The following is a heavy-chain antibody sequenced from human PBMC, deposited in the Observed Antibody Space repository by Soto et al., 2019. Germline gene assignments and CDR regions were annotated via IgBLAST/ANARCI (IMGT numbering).Heavy chain of an antibody. D-gene: IGHD6-13*01. Sequence: QVQLVQSGAEVKKPGASVKVSCKASGYTFTNYYLHWMRQAPGQGLVWMGIINPNSGSTNYAQKFQGRVTSTYDTSTTTVYMELSGLGNEDTAVLYCARDLAAGDHWGQGTLVTVSS. V-gene: IGHV1-46*01. CDR3: ARDLAAGDH. J-gene: IGHJ4*02. CDR2: INPNSGST. CDR1: GYTFTNYY.